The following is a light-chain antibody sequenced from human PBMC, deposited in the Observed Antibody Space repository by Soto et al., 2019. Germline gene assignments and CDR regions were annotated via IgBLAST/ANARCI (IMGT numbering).Light chain of an antibody. J-gene: IGKJ4*01. V-gene: IGKV3-20*01. CDR1: QSVSSTN. CDR2: GAS. Sequence: EIMLTQSPGTLSLSPGERATLSCRASQSVSSTNLAWYQQKPGQAPRLLIYGASSRATGIPDRFSGSGSGTEFTLTISRLEPEDFVVYYCQQYGSSPLLTFGGGTKVEIK. CDR3: QQYGSSPLLT.